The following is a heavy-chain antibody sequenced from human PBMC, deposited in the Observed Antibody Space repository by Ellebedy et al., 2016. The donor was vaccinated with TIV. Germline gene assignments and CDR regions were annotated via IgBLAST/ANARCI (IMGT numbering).Heavy chain of an antibody. CDR3: ARDLGRYGMDI. D-gene: IGHD3/OR15-3a*01. J-gene: IGHJ3*02. CDR2: IHHSGNS. CDR1: GGSIHNYY. V-gene: IGHV4-59*01. Sequence: MPSETLSLTCSASGGSIHNYYWTWIRQPPGQGLEWIGDIHHSGNSHIHPSLKSRVTLSLDTSKNQFPLDLSSVTAADTATYYCARDLGRYGMDIWGQGTMVTVSS.